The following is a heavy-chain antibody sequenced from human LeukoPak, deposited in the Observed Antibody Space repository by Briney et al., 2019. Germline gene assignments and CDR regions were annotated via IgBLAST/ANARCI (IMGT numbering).Heavy chain of an antibody. J-gene: IGHJ4*02. CDR3: AKHGSGSYFADY. CDR1: GFTFDDYA. CDR2: ISWNSGSI. Sequence: GGSLRLSCAASGFTFDDYAMHWVRQAPGKGLEWVSGISWNSGSIGYADSVKGRFTISRDNSKNTLYLQMNSLRAEDTAVYYCAKHGSGSYFADYWGQGTLVTVSS. V-gene: IGHV3-9*01. D-gene: IGHD3-10*01.